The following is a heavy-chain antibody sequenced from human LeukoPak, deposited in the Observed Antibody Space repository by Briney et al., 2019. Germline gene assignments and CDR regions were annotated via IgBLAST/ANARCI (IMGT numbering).Heavy chain of an antibody. Sequence: SETLSLTCTVSGGSISSYYWSWIRQPLGKGLEWIGYIYYSGSTNYNPSLKSRVTISVDTSKNQFSLKLSSVTAADTAVYYCARVGYSSGWYLDYWGQGTLVTVSS. CDR2: IYYSGST. D-gene: IGHD6-19*01. J-gene: IGHJ4*02. V-gene: IGHV4-59*01. CDR3: ARVGYSSGWYLDY. CDR1: GGSISSYY.